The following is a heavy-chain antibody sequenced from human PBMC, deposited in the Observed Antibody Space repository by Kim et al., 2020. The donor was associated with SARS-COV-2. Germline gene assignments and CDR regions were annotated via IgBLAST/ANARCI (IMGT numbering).Heavy chain of an antibody. D-gene: IGHD3-10*01. Sequence: GGSLRLSCAASGFTFSSYAMSWVRQAPGKGLEWVSVIYSGGNSTYYADSVKGRFTISRDNSKNTLYLQMNSLRAEDTAVYYCAKGHMVRGPPPYYYGMDVWGQGTTVTVSS. CDR2: IYSGGNST. J-gene: IGHJ6*02. CDR3: AKGHMVRGPPPYYYGMDV. CDR1: GFTFSSYA. V-gene: IGHV3-23*03.